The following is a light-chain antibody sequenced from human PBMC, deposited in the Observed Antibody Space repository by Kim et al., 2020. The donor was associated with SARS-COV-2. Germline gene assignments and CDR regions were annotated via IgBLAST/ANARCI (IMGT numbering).Light chain of an antibody. V-gene: IGKV1-5*01. CDR2: DAS. Sequence: GDRVTITCRASQSISKWLVWYQQKPGKAPKLLIYDASILQSGVPSRFSGSGSGTEFSFTISSLQPDDFATYYCQQYNSYSLTFGGGTKLEI. CDR1: QSISKW. CDR3: QQYNSYSLT. J-gene: IGKJ4*01.